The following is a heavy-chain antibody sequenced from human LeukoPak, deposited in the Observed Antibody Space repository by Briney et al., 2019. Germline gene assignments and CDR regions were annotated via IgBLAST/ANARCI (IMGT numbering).Heavy chain of an antibody. CDR2: ISAYNGNT. CDR3: ARGKSIAAAGHNWFDP. CDR1: GYTFTSYG. D-gene: IGHD6-13*01. V-gene: IGHV1-18*01. J-gene: IGHJ5*02. Sequence: GASVKVSCKASGYTFTSYGISWVRQAPGQGLEWMGWISAYNGNTNYAQKLQGRVTMTTDTSTSTAYMELRSLRSDDTAVYYCARGKSIAAAGHNWFDPWGQGTLVTVSS.